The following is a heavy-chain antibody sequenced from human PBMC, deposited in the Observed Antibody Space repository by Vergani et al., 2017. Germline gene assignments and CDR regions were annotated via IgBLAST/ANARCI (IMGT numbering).Heavy chain of an antibody. D-gene: IGHD1-26*01. CDR2: IWYDGSNK. Sequence: QVQLVESGGGVVQTGRSLRLSCAASGFTFSSYGMHWVRQAPGKGVEWVAVIWYDGSNKYYADSVKGRFTSSRDNSKNTLYLQMNSLRAEDTAVYYCAKPDRAVWELLPFDYWGQGTLVTVSS. J-gene: IGHJ4*02. CDR3: AKPDRAVWELLPFDY. CDR1: GFTFSSYG. V-gene: IGHV3-33*06.